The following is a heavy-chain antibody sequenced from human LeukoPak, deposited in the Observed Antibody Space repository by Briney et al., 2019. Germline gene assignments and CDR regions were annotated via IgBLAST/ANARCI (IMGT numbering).Heavy chain of an antibody. CDR2: INHSGST. V-gene: IGHV4-34*01. CDR1: GVSITTYY. CDR3: ARAKRITMVRGVKGFDY. D-gene: IGHD3-10*01. J-gene: IGHJ4*02. Sequence: SETLSLTCTVSGVSITTYYWSWIRQPPGKGLEWIGEINHSGSTNYNPSLKSRVTISVDTSKNQFSLKLSSVTAADTAVYYCARAKRITMVRGVKGFDYWGQGTLVTVSS.